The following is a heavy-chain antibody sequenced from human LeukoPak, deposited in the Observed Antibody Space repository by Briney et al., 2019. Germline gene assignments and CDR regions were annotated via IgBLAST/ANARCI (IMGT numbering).Heavy chain of an antibody. D-gene: IGHD3-22*01. V-gene: IGHV3-9*01. Sequence: GRSLRLSCAASGFTFDDYVMHWVRQAPGKGLEWVSGISWNSGSIGYADSVKGRFTISRDNAKNSLYLQMNSLRAEDTALYYCAKASGGYYYRNCDYWGQGTLVTVSS. CDR2: ISWNSGSI. CDR1: GFTFDDYV. CDR3: AKASGGYYYRNCDY. J-gene: IGHJ4*02.